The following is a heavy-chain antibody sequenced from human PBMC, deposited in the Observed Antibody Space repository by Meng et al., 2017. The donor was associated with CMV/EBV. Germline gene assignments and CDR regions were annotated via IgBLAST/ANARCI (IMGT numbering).Heavy chain of an antibody. CDR1: GFTFSSYE. D-gene: IGHD3-3*01. CDR2: ISSSGSTI. V-gene: IGHV3-48*03. Sequence: GESLKISCAASGFTFSSYEMNGVRQAPGKGLEWVSYISSSGSTIYYADSVKGRFTISRDNAKNSLYLQMNSLRAEDTAVYYCARGALGIFGVVIIRSYFDYWGQGTLVTVSS. J-gene: IGHJ4*02. CDR3: ARGALGIFGVVIIRSYFDY.